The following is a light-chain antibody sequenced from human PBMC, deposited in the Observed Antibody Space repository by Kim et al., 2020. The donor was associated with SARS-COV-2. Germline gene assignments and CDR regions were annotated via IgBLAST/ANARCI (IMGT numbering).Light chain of an antibody. CDR1: QSVSSSY. CDR2: GAS. J-gene: IGKJ2*01. Sequence: EIVLTQSPGTLSLSPGERATLSCRASQSVSSSYLAWYQQKPGHAPRLLIYGASSRATGIPDRFSVSESGTDFTLTISRLEPEDVAVYYCQQYGSSHYTFGQGTKLEI. CDR3: QQYGSSHYT. V-gene: IGKV3-20*01.